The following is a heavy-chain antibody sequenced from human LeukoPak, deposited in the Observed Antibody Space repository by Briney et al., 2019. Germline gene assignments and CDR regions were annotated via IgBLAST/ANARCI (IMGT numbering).Heavy chain of an antibody. V-gene: IGHV4-34*01. J-gene: IGHJ5*02. CDR1: GGSFSGYY. CDR2: INHSGST. CDR3: ARGAAVRFLEWLLSNNWFDP. D-gene: IGHD3-3*01. Sequence: SETLSLTCAVYGGSFSGYYWSWIRQPPGKGLEWIGEINHSGSTNYNPSLKSRVTISVDTSKNQFSLKLSSVTAADTAVYYCARGAAVRFLEWLLSNNWFDPWGQGTLVTVSS.